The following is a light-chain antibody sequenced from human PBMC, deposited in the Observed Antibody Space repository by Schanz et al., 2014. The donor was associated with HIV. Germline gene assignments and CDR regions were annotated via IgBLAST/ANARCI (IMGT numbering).Light chain of an antibody. CDR2: GAS. CDR1: QSVTRNF. V-gene: IGKV3-20*01. Sequence: ETVLTQSPGSLSLSPGERVTLSCRASQSVTRNFLAWYQHKPGQAPRLLLYGASRRATGIPDRFSGSGSGTDFTLTISRLETEDFAVYFCQQFAGSPWTFGQGTKVEIK. J-gene: IGKJ1*01. CDR3: QQFAGSPWT.